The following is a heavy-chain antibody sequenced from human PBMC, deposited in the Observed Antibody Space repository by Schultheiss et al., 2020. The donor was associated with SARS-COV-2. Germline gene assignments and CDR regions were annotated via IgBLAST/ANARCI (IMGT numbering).Heavy chain of an antibody. V-gene: IGHV4-30-4*07. CDR3: AREPSFPDY. CDR1: GFNFSSFA. CDR2: IYYSGST. J-gene: IGHJ4*02. D-gene: IGHD2/OR15-2a*01. Sequence: LRLSCAASGFNFSSFAMSWVRQAPGKGLEWIGYIYYSGSTYYNPSLKSRVTISVDTSKNQFSLKLSSVTAADTAVYYCAREPSFPDYWGQGTLVTVSS.